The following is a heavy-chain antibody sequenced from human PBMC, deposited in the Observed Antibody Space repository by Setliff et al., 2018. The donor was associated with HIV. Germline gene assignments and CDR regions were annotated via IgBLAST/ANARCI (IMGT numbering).Heavy chain of an antibody. CDR2: IHITGNT. Sequence: SETLSLTCSVSGGSINRGNYYWTWIRQSAGKGLEWIGHIHITGNTDYNPSLKSRVTISLDTARNQFSLELTSVTATDTAVYYCVRGYCSSTTCYDDYYYMDVWGKGSTVTVSS. CDR3: VRGYCSSTTCYDDYYYMDV. D-gene: IGHD2-2*01. V-gene: IGHV4-61*09. J-gene: IGHJ6*03. CDR1: GGSINRGNYY.